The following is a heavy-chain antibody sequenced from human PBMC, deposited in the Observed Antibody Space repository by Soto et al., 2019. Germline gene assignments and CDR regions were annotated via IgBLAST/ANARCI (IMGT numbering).Heavy chain of an antibody. Sequence: GGSLRLSCASSGFTFSSYSMNLVRQAPGKGLEWVSYISSSSSTIYYADSVKGRFTISRDNAKNSLYLQMNSLRDEDTAVFYCARVRVGAEDYGGQGTLVTVSS. V-gene: IGHV3-48*02. CDR1: GFTFSSYS. CDR2: ISSSSSTI. D-gene: IGHD1-26*01. J-gene: IGHJ4*02. CDR3: ARVRVGAEDY.